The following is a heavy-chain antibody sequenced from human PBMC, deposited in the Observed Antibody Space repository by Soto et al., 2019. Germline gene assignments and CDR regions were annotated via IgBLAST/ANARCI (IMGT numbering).Heavy chain of an antibody. CDR3: ASHYDMWSGYLSPVDY. CDR1: GYTFSDYY. V-gene: IGHV3-11*01. Sequence: PGGSLRLSCAASGYTFSDYYMSWIRQAPGKGLEWISYIDTSGTKIYYADCVKGRFTITRDNAKNSLYLEMNSLRDEDTAVYYCASHYDMWSGYLSPVDYWGQGTLVTVSS. D-gene: IGHD3-3*01. J-gene: IGHJ4*02. CDR2: IDTSGTKI.